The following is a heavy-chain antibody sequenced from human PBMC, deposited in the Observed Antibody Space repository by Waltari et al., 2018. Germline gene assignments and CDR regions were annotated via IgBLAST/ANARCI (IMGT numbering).Heavy chain of an antibody. J-gene: IGHJ4*02. CDR1: GGSISRYY. D-gene: IGHD3-10*01. V-gene: IGHV4-59*01. CDR2: IYYSGST. Sequence: QVQLQESGPGLVKPSETLSLTCTVSGGSISRYYWSWIRQPPGKGLEWIGYIYYSGSTNYNPSLKSRVTISVDTSKNQFSLKLSSVTAADTAVYYCAGGSGSYSTFDYWGQGTLVTVSS. CDR3: AGGSGSYSTFDY.